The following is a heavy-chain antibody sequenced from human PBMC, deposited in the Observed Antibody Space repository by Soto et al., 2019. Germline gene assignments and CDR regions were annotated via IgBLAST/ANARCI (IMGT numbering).Heavy chain of an antibody. Sequence: EVQLVESGGGLVQPGGSLRLSCAASGFTFSSYSMNWVRQAPGKGLEWVSYISSSGSTIYYADSVKGRFTISRDNANNSRYLQKNRLRAEETAVYYCARHPERIAKVGWFDPWGQGTLVTVSS. J-gene: IGHJ5*02. V-gene: IGHV3-48*01. D-gene: IGHD3-3*01. CDR3: ARHPERIAKVGWFDP. CDR2: ISSSGSTI. CDR1: GFTFSSYS.